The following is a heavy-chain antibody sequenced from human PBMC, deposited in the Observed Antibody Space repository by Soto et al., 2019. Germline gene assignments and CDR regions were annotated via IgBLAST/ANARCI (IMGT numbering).Heavy chain of an antibody. CDR2: IYSSENT. J-gene: IGHJ4*02. V-gene: IGHV4-39*02. CDR1: GGSVSSNSYS. Sequence: KPSETLSLTCTVSGGSVSSNSYSWGWIRQSPGKGLEWIGTIYSSENTYYNPSLLSRVTISVDTSKNEFSLRLSSVTAADTAVYYCAIEVSGSSYGGHFDSWGQGTLVTVSP. D-gene: IGHD5-18*01. CDR3: AIEVSGSSYGGHFDS.